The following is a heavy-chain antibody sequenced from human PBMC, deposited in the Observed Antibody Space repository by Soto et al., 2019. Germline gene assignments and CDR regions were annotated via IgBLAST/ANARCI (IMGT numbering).Heavy chain of an antibody. CDR3: ATEGITGNTDSDGMDV. V-gene: IGHV1-24*01. D-gene: IGHD1-7*01. CDR2: FDPEDGET. CDR1: GYTLTELS. J-gene: IGHJ6*02. Sequence: ASVKASCKVSGYTLTELSMHWFRQAPGKGLEWMGGFDPEDGETIYAQKFQGRVTMTEDTSTDTAYMQLSSLRSEDTAVYYCATEGITGNTDSDGMDVWGQGTKVTVSS.